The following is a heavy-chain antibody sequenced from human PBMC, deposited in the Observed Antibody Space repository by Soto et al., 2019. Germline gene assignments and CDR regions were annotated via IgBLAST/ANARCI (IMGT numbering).Heavy chain of an antibody. J-gene: IGHJ4*02. CDR1: GDSVSGNSAA. V-gene: IGHV6-1*01. CDR2: TYYRSRWYN. D-gene: IGHD3-16*01. CDR3: ARDLSYYVRRDSYLDF. Sequence: SQTLSLTCAISGDSVSGNSAAWNWIRQSPSRGLEWLGRTYYRSRWYNDYAVSVKSRITVTPDTSKNQFSLHLNSVTPEDTAVYYWARDLSYYVRRDSYLDFCGQGVLVPVS.